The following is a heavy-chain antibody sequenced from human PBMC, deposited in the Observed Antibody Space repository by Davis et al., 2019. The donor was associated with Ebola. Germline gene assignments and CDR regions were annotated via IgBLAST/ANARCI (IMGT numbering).Heavy chain of an antibody. CDR2: SNSDGSST. V-gene: IGHV3-74*01. J-gene: IGHJ3*01. D-gene: IGHD6-19*01. CDR3: ARGEQWLVRGAFDV. Sequence: PGGSLRLSCAASGFTFSSYWMHWVRQAPGKGLVWVSRSNSDGSSTSYADSVKGRFTISRDNAKNTLYLQMNSLRAEDTALYYCARGEQWLVRGAFDVWGQGTMVTVSS. CDR1: GFTFSSYW.